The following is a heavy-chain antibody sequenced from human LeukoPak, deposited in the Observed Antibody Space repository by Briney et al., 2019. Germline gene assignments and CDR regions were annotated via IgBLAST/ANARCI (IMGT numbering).Heavy chain of an antibody. CDR2: ISGGGDIT. CDR3: VREDTPATANY. J-gene: IGHJ4*02. Sequence: PGGSLRLSCAASGFNFANHAMSWVRQTPGKGLEWFSAISGGGDITYYADSVKGRFTISRDNSKDTLFLQMHSLRPGDTAVYYCVREDTPATANYWGQGTLVTISS. V-gene: IGHV3-23*01. CDR1: GFNFANHA. D-gene: IGHD2-21*02.